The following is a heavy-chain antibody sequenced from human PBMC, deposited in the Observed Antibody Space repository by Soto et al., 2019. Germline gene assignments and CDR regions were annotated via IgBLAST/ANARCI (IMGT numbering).Heavy chain of an antibody. J-gene: IGHJ5*02. Sequence: QLQLQESGPGLVKPSETLSLTCTVSGGSISSSSYYWGWIRQPPGKGLEWIGSIYYSGSTYYNPSLKIRVTISVDTSKNQFSLKLSSVTAADTAVYYCARHIGIAAAGTNWFDPWGQGTLVTVSS. CDR3: ARHIGIAAAGTNWFDP. CDR2: IYYSGST. CDR1: GGSISSSSYY. D-gene: IGHD6-13*01. V-gene: IGHV4-39*01.